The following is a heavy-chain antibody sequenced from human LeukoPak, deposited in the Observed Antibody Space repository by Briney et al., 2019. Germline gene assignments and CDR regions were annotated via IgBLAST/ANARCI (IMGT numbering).Heavy chain of an antibody. Sequence: SETLSLTCTVSGGSISSYYWSWIRQPAGKGLEWIGRIYTSGSTNYNPSLKSRVTMSVDTSKNQFSLKLSSVTAADTAVYYCASSRPYYYDSSGHPNGAFDIWGQGTMVTVSS. CDR2: IYTSGST. V-gene: IGHV4-4*07. D-gene: IGHD3-22*01. CDR3: ASSRPYYYDSSGHPNGAFDI. J-gene: IGHJ3*02. CDR1: GGSISSYY.